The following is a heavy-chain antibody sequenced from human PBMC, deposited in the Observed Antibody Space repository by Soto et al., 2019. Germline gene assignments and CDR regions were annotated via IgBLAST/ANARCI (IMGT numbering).Heavy chain of an antibody. CDR3: ASDGAVSGVFDY. CDR1: GFTFNTFG. Sequence: EVQLVESGGVLAQPGGSLRLSCAASGFTFNTFGMNWVRQAPGKGLEWISYISVTSTTIHYADSVKGRFAISRDNAKNALYLEMDSLRVEDTAVYYCASDGAVSGVFDYWGPGTVVTVSS. CDR2: ISVTSTTI. J-gene: IGHJ4*02. V-gene: IGHV3-48*01. D-gene: IGHD2-15*01.